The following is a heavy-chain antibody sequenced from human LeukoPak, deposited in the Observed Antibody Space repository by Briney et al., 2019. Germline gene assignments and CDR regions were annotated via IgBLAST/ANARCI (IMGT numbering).Heavy chain of an antibody. J-gene: IGHJ6*03. D-gene: IGHD5-12*01. V-gene: IGHV1-69*13. CDR1: GGTFSSYA. CDR3: ARGPLTPSVATIGEGYYMDV. CDR2: IIPIFGTA. Sequence: SVKVSCKASGGTFSSYAISWVRQAPGQGLEWMGGIIPIFGTANYAQKFQGRVTITADESTSTAYMELSSLRSEDTAVYYCARGPLTPSVATIGEGYYMDVWGKGTTVTVSS.